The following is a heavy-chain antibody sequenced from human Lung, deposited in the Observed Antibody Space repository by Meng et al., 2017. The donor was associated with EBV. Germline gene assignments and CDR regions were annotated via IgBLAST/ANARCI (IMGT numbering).Heavy chain of an antibody. CDR1: GDSSRYGFSS. Sequence: VQPPDAGTVLLKPSSTSSPTCAVPGDSSRYGFSSGSLIRQPPGKGLVWIGYIYYRGSTTYSLSLKIRVTISVDTSKNQFSLKLSSVTAADTAVYYCARVAGSFLGFDYWGQGTLVTVSS. V-gene: IGHV4-61*01. J-gene: IGHJ4*02. D-gene: IGHD6-13*01. CDR3: ARVAGSFLGFDY. CDR2: IYYRGST.